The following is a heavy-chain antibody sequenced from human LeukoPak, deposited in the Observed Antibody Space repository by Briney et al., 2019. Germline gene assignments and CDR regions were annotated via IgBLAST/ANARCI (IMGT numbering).Heavy chain of an antibody. J-gene: IGHJ6*02. CDR2: IYSGGST. V-gene: IGHV3-53*01. D-gene: IGHD3-3*01. Sequence: GGSLRLSCAASGFTVSSNYMGWVRQAPGKGLEWVSVIYSGGSTYYADSVKGRFTISRDNSKSTLYLQMNSLRAEDTAVYYCARDRDFWSGRYMGGYYYYGMDVWGQGTTVTVSS. CDR3: ARDRDFWSGRYMGGYYYYGMDV. CDR1: GFTVSSNY.